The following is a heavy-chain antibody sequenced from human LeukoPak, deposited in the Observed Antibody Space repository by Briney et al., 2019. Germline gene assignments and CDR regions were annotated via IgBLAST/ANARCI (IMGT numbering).Heavy chain of an antibody. CDR1: GGSISIYY. CDR2: VYNSGST. D-gene: IGHD1-7*01. J-gene: IGHJ4*02. Sequence: SETLSLTCTVSGGSISIYYWSWIRQPPGKGLEWLGYVYNSGSTDYNPSLKSRDTISADTSKNQFSLKLSSVTAADTAVYYCVRDRELFYWGQGTLVTVSS. CDR3: VRDRELFY. V-gene: IGHV4-59*01.